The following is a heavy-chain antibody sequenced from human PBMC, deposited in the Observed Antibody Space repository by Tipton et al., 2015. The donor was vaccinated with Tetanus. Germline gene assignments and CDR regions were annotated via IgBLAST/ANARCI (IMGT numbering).Heavy chain of an antibody. J-gene: IGHJ4*02. V-gene: IGHV3-48*01. CDR3: ASGSSLDY. Sequence: GSLRLSCEGSGFTFSSYSMNWVRQAPGKGLEWISYIGSFSRTINYADSVRGRFTTFRDNAKSSLYLQMNSLTADDTAVYFCASGSSLDYWGQGTLVTVSS. CDR2: IGSFSRTI. CDR1: GFTFSSYS. D-gene: IGHD6-6*01.